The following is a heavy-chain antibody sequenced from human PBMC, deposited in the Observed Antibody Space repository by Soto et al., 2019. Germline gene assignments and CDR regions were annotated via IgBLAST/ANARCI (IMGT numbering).Heavy chain of an antibody. V-gene: IGHV4-34*01. J-gene: IGHJ4*02. CDR2: VNHSGST. D-gene: IGHD3-10*01. CDR1: GGSFSGYY. Sequence: PSETLSLTCAVYGGSFSGYYWSWIRQPPGKGLEWIGEVNHSGSTNYNPSVKSRVTISVDTSKNQFSLKLSSVTAADTAVYYCASDYTSRSYRFDYWGRGTLVTVSS. CDR3: ASDYTSRSYRFDY.